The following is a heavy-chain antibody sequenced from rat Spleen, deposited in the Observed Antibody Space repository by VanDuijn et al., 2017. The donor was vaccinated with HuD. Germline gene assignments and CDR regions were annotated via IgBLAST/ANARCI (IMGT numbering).Heavy chain of an antibody. J-gene: IGHJ2*01. CDR3: ARLRYNPFDY. Sequence: EVQLVESGGGLVQPGRSLKLSCEVSGFTFRNFDMAWVRQTPTKGLEWVSSISLDGGRNFYRDSVKGRFTISRDNAKNTQYLQMDSLRSEDTATYYCARLRYNPFDYWGQGVMVTVSS. V-gene: IGHV5S14*01. CDR1: GFTFRNFD. D-gene: IGHD1-5*01. CDR2: ISLDGGRN.